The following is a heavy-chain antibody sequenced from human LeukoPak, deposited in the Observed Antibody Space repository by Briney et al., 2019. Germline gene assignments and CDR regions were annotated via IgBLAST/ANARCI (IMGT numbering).Heavy chain of an antibody. V-gene: IGHV4-34*01. D-gene: IGHD5-18*01. CDR1: GGSFSGYY. Sequence: PSETLSLTCAVYGGSFSGYYWSWIRQPPGKGLEWIGEINHSGSTNYNPSLKSLVTISVDTSKNQFSLKLSSVTAADTVVYYCARGLVGYSYGYYFDYWGQGTLVTVSS. J-gene: IGHJ4*02. CDR2: INHSGST. CDR3: ARGLVGYSYGYYFDY.